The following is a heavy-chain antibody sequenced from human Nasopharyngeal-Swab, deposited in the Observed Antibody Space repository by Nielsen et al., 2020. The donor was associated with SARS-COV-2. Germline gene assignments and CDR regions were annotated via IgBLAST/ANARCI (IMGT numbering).Heavy chain of an antibody. J-gene: IGHJ4*02. V-gene: IGHV3-9*01. D-gene: IGHD1-1*01. CDR2: ISWNSGSI. Sequence: SLKISCAASGFTFDDDAMHWDRQAPGKGLEWVSGISWNSGSIGYADSVKGRFTISRDNAKNSLYLQMNSLRVEDTAVYYCVRELDYFDSWGQGTLVTVSS. CDR1: GFTFDDDA. CDR3: VRELDYFDS.